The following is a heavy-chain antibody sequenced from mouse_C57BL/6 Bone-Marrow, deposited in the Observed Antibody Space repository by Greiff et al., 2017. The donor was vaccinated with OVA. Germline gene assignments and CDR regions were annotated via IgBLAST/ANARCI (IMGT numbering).Heavy chain of an antibody. V-gene: IGHV2-2*01. J-gene: IGHJ3*01. CDR1: GFSLTSYG. CDR2: LWSGGST. CDR3: ARDGNYVPRLAY. D-gene: IGHD2-1*01. Sequence: VKLQESGPGLVQPSQSLSITCTVSGFSLTSYGVHWVRQSPGKGLEWLGVLWSGGSTDYTAAFISRLSISTDNSKCQVFFKLNSLQADDTAIYYCARDGNYVPRLAYWGQGTLVTVSA.